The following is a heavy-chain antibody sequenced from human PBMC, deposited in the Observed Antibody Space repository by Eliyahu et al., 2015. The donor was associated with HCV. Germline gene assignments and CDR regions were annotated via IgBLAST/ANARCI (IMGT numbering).Heavy chain of an antibody. CDR3: ARDSPLGIVVVITLDY. V-gene: IGHV3-48*01. D-gene: IGHD3-22*01. J-gene: IGHJ4*02. CDR1: GFTFSXYS. Sequence: EVQLVESGGGLVQPGGSLRLSCSAXGFTFSXYSMNWVRQAPGKGLEWVSYISSSSSTIYYADSVKGRFTIPRDNAKNSLYLQMNSLRAEDTAVYYCARDSPLGIVVVITLDYWGQGTLVTVSS. CDR2: ISSSSSTI.